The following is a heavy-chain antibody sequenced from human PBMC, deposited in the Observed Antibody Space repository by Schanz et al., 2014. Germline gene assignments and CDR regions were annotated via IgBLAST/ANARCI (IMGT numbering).Heavy chain of an antibody. Sequence: QVQLQESGPGLVKPSETLSLTCTVSGDSISGYYWNWIRQPPGKGLEWIAYIYYSGSTSYKPSLKSRVTISGDTSKNQVSLKLSSVTAADTAVYYCATWRGDDSGGHGQFDYWGQGALVTVSS. CDR2: IYYSGST. V-gene: IGHV4-59*01. D-gene: IGHD3-22*01. J-gene: IGHJ4*02. CDR1: GDSISGYY. CDR3: ATWRGDDSGGHGQFDY.